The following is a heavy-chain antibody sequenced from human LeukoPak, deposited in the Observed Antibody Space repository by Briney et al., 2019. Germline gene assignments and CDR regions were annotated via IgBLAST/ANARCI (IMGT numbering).Heavy chain of an antibody. Sequence: PSETLSLTCTVSGGSISSYYWSCIRQTPGKWREWIGYIYYSGSTNFNPSLKSRVTISVDTSKNQFSLKMSSVTAADTAVYFCARGGPPGYYYDYYMDVWGKGTTVTISS. CDR3: ARGGPPGYYYDYYMDV. CDR1: GGSISSYY. V-gene: IGHV4-59*01. CDR2: IYYSGST. J-gene: IGHJ6*03.